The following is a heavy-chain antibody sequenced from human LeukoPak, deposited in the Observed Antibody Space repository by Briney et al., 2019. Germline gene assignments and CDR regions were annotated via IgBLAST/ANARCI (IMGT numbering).Heavy chain of an antibody. D-gene: IGHD6-6*01. J-gene: IGHJ4*02. CDR3: ARDPSYSSSSAPIDY. CDR1: GFTFSDHY. Sequence: GGSLRLSCAASGFTFSDHYMDWVRQAPGKGLEWVGRTRNKANSYTTEYVASVKGRFTISRGDSKNSLYLQMNSLRAEDTAVYYCARDPSYSSSSAPIDYWGQGTLVTVSS. V-gene: IGHV3-72*01. CDR2: TRNKANSYTT.